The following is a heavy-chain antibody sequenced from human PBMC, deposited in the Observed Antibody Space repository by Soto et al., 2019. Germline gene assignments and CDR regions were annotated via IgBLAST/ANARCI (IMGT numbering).Heavy chain of an antibody. CDR2: VDQDGGET. J-gene: IGHJ4*02. V-gene: IGHV3-7*03. CDR3: ARTILLRYFDN. CDR1: VFTFSHYW. Sequence: WGSLLISCGSSVFTFSHYWMSWVRQAPGKGLEWVAFVDQDGGETHYADSMNGRFTLSRDNAKSSVFLEMKSLRVEDTAMYFCARTILLRYFDNWGQGTKVTVSS. D-gene: IGHD3-22*01.